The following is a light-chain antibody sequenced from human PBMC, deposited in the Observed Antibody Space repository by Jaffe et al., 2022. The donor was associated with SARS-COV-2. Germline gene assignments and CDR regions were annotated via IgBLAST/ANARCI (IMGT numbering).Light chain of an antibody. CDR1: NSNIGNTA. J-gene: IGLJ3*02. V-gene: IGLV1-44*01. CDR2: SHN. Sequence: QSVLTQPPSASGTPGQRVAISCSGSNSNIGNTAVNWYQQLPGAAPKLLIFSHNQRPSGVPDRFSASKSGTSASLAISGLQSEDEADYFCAAWDDSLNALLFGGGTKLTVL. CDR3: AAWDDSLNALL.